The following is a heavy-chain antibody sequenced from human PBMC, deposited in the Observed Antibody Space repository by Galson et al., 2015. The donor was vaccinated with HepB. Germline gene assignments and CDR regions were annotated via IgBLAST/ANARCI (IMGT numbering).Heavy chain of an antibody. V-gene: IGHV3-15*01. Sequence: SLRLSCASSGLIFSKAWMSWVRQAPGKGLEWVGRIKSKTDGGTTDYAAPVKGRFTISRDDSKNTVYLQMNSLRTEDTAVYYCTTDMVGATTGWFDPWGQGTLVTVSS. J-gene: IGHJ5*02. D-gene: IGHD1-26*01. CDR3: TTDMVGATTGWFDP. CDR2: IKSKTDGGTT. CDR1: GLIFSKAW.